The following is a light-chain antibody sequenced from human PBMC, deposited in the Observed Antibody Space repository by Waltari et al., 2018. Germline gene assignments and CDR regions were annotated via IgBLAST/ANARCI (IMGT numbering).Light chain of an antibody. CDR3: AAWDVSLKGV. V-gene: IGLV1-44*01. Sequence: QSVLTQPPSASGTPGQRVTISCSGSSSNIGSNTVNWYQQLPGMAPKLTIYSNNPRPSGVPDRFAGSKSGTSASLAISGLQSDDEADYYCAAWDVSLKGVFGGGTKVTVL. J-gene: IGLJ2*01. CDR1: SSNIGSNT. CDR2: SNN.